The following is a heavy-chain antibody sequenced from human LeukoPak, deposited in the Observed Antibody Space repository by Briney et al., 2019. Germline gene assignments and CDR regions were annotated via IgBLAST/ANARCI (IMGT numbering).Heavy chain of an antibody. J-gene: IGHJ3*02. Sequence: SETLSLTCAVYGGSFSGYYWSWIRQHPGKGLEWIGYIYYSGSTYYNPSLKSRVTISVDTSKNQFSLKLSSVTAADTAVYYCARESMYYDYVWGSYRPDAFDIWGQGTMVTVSS. D-gene: IGHD3-16*02. CDR3: ARESMYYDYVWGSYRPDAFDI. CDR1: GGSFSGYY. CDR2: IYYSGST. V-gene: IGHV4-31*11.